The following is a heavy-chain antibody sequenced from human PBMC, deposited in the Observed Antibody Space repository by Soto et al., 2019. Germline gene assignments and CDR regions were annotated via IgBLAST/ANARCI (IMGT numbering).Heavy chain of an antibody. CDR1: GGSITSYY. CDR2: IYHSGST. D-gene: IGHD4-17*01. V-gene: IGHV4-59*01. J-gene: IGHJ4*01. Sequence: QVQLQESGTGLVKPSEALSLTCTVSGGSITSYYWSWLGQPPGQGLAWIVYIYHSGSTNYNPTLKSPVTISIDTPKSQCSLKLSSVTAADTAVYYCARVRTDYGDYGHFDYLGQGTLVTLSS. CDR3: ARVRTDYGDYGHFDY.